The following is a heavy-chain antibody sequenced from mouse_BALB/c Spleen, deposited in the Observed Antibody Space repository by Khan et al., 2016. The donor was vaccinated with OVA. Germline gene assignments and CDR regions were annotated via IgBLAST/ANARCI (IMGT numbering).Heavy chain of an antibody. Sequence: EVQLQQSGPELVKPGASVKISCKASGYSFTGYFMNWVMQSHGKSLEWIGRINPHIDETFYNQKFKGKATLTVDESSSTAHMELRSLASEDSAVYYCARIYRSDFDYWGQGTTVTVSS. J-gene: IGHJ2*01. CDR2: INPHIDET. V-gene: IGHV1-20*02. D-gene: IGHD1-1*01. CDR1: GYSFTGYF. CDR3: ARIYRSDFDY.